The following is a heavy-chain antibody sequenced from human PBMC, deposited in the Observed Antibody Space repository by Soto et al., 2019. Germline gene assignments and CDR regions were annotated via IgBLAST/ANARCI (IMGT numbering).Heavy chain of an antibody. D-gene: IGHD3-22*01. V-gene: IGHV3-48*01. Sequence: GGSLRLSCAASGFTFSSYSMNWVRQAPGKGLELVSYISSSSSTIYYADSVKGRFTISRDNAKNSLYLQMNSLRAEGTAVYYCARDGPNYDSSGYYYDAFDIWGQGTMVTVSS. CDR3: ARDGPNYDSSGYYYDAFDI. J-gene: IGHJ3*02. CDR2: ISSSSSTI. CDR1: GFTFSSYS.